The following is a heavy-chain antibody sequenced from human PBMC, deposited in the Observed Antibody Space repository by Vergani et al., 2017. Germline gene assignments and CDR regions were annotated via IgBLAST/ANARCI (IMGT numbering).Heavy chain of an antibody. CDR3: AREVPQEPYYYYYYMDV. J-gene: IGHJ6*03. V-gene: IGHV3-33*08. CDR1: GFTFSSYG. CDR2: IWYDGSNK. D-gene: IGHD1-14*01. Sequence: QVQLVESGGGVVQPGRSLRLSCAASGFTFSSYGMHWVRQAPGKGLEWVAVIWYDGSNKYYADSVKGRSTISRDNSKNTLYLQMNSLRAEDTAVYYCAREVPQEPYYYYYYMDVWGKGTTVTVSS.